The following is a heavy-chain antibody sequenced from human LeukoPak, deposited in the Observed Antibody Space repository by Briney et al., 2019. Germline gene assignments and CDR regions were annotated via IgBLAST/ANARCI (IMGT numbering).Heavy chain of an antibody. D-gene: IGHD3-3*01. V-gene: IGHV1-46*01. CDR2: INPSGGST. J-gene: IGHJ6*02. Sequence: GASVKVSCKVSGYTLTELSMHWVRQAPGKGLEWLGIINPSGGSTSYAQKFHGRVTMTRDTSTSTVYMELSSLRSEDTAVYYCARDKNDFWSGYYPRQYYYYGMDVWGQGTTVTVSS. CDR1: GYTLTELS. CDR3: ARDKNDFWSGYYPRQYYYYGMDV.